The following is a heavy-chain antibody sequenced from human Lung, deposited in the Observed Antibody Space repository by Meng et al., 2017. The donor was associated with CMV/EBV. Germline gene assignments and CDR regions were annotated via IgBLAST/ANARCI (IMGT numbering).Heavy chain of an antibody. CDR3: AKEHRLGCGYRPYYYYGMDH. CDR2: IYSGGSGT. V-gene: IGHV3-23*03. Sequence: GGSLRLXXAASGFTFSSYPMNWVRQAPGKGLEWVSVIYSGGSGTYYADSVKGRFTISRDNSKNTLYLQMNSLRAEDTAVYYCAKEHRLGCGYRPYYYYGMDHWGQGTXVTVSS. D-gene: IGHD5-18*01. J-gene: IGHJ6*02. CDR1: GFTFSSYP.